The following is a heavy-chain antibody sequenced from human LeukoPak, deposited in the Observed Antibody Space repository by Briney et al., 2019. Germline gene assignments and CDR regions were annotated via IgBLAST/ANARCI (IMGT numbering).Heavy chain of an antibody. V-gene: IGHV1-46*01. CDR3: AGDGGGVQQPVFYGMDV. Sequence: GASVKVSCKASGYTFTSYYMHWVRQAPGQGLEWMGIINPSGGSTSYAQKFQGRVTMTRDTSTSTVYMELSSLRSEDTAVYYCAGDGGGVQQPVFYGMDVWGQGTTVTVSS. D-gene: IGHD6-13*01. J-gene: IGHJ6*02. CDR2: INPSGGST. CDR1: GYTFTSYY.